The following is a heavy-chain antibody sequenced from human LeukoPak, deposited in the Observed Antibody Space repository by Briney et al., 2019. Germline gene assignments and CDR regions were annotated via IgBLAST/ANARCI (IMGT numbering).Heavy chain of an antibody. CDR2: IYSSGNT. Sequence: GGSLRLSCAASGFTVSSNYMSWVRQAPGKGLEWVSVIYSSGNTYYADSVKGRFTISRDNSRNTLYLQMNSLRAEDTAVYYCARGARRICSSTSCPFDPWGQGTLVTVSS. CDR3: ARGARRICSSTSCPFDP. V-gene: IGHV3-53*01. D-gene: IGHD2-2*01. CDR1: GFTVSSNY. J-gene: IGHJ5*02.